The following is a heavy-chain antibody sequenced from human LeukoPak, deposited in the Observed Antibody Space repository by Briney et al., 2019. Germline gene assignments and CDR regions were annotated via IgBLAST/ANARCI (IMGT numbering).Heavy chain of an antibody. CDR2: IYYSGST. CDR1: GGSISSSSYY. Sequence: KPSETLSLTCTVSGGSISSSSYYWGWIRQPPGKGLEWIGSIYYSGSTYYNPSLKSRVTISVDTSKNQFSLKLSSVTAADTAVYYCGRHVKYCSGGSCYLNWFDPWGQGTLVTVSS. CDR3: GRHVKYCSGGSCYLNWFDP. D-gene: IGHD2-15*01. V-gene: IGHV4-39*01. J-gene: IGHJ5*02.